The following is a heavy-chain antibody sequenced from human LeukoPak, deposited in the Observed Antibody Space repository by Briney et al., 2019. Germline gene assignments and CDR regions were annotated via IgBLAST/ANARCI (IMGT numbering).Heavy chain of an antibody. V-gene: IGHV1-46*01. D-gene: IGHD3-10*01. CDR1: GYTFTSYY. CDR3: ARVGSTMVRGVLLGGWFDP. Sequence: GASVKVSCKASGYTFTSYYMHWVRQAPGQGLEWMGIINPSGGSTSYAQKFQGRVTMTRDTSTSTVYMELSSLRSEDTAVYYCARVGSTMVRGVLLGGWFDPWGQGTLVTVSS. CDR2: INPSGGST. J-gene: IGHJ5*02.